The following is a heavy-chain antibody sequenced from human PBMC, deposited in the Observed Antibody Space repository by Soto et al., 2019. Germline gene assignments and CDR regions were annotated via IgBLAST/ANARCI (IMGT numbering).Heavy chain of an antibody. J-gene: IGHJ4*02. CDR1: GFTFSSYG. Sequence: QVQLVESGGGVVQPGRSLRLSCAASGFTFSSYGMHWVRQAPGKGLEWVAVISYDGSNKYCADSVKGRFTISRDNSKNTRYLQMNSLRAEDTAVYYCAKDDSIYYYDSSGLDYWGQGTLVTVSS. CDR3: AKDDSIYYYDSSGLDY. D-gene: IGHD3-22*01. CDR2: ISYDGSNK. V-gene: IGHV3-30*18.